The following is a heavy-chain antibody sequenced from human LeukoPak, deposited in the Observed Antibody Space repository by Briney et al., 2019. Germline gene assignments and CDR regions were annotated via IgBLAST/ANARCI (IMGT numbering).Heavy chain of an antibody. J-gene: IGHJ5*02. CDR3: ARLFRQLLWGNWFDP. Sequence: PSETLSLTCAVYGGSFSGYYWSWIRQPPGKGLEWIGEINHSGSTNYNPSLKSRVTVSVDTSKNQFSVQLNSVTAADTAVYYCARLFRQLLWGNWFDPWGQGTLVTVSS. V-gene: IGHV4-34*01. CDR2: INHSGST. CDR1: GGSFSGYY. D-gene: IGHD2-2*01.